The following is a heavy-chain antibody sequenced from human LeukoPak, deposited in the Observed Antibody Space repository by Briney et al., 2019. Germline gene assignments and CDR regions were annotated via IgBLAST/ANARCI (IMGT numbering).Heavy chain of an antibody. Sequence: SETLSLTCTVSGGSISSYYWSWIRQPAGKGLEWIGRIYTSGSTNYNPSLKSRVAMSVDTSKNQFSLKLSSVTAADTAVYYCARDGADYGSGSYEPNYYYYGMDVWGQGTTVTVSS. J-gene: IGHJ6*02. V-gene: IGHV4-4*07. CDR3: ARDGADYGSGSYEPNYYYYGMDV. CDR2: IYTSGST. CDR1: GGSISSYY. D-gene: IGHD3-10*01.